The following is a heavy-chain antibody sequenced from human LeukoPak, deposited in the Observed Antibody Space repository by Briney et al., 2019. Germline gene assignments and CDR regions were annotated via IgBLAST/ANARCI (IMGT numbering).Heavy chain of an antibody. CDR2: IIPYNGHT. V-gene: IGHV1-18*01. CDR3: ARDVDGGAEDAFDS. J-gene: IGHJ3*02. Sequence: GASVKVSCKASGYNFYNNGISWVRQAPGQGLEWMGWIIPYNGHTKYAQQFQGRVTMTTDTSTNTAYMELRSLRSDDTAVYYCARDVDGGAEDAFDSWGQGTLVIVSS. CDR1: GYNFYNNG. D-gene: IGHD6-19*01.